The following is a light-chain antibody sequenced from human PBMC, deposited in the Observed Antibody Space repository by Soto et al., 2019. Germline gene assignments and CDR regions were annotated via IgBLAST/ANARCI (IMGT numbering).Light chain of an antibody. CDR3: HQYNDWPPHT. CDR1: QSVRCK. CDR2: AAS. J-gene: IGKJ2*01. V-gene: IGKV3-15*01. Sequence: ETVMTQSPATLSVTAGERVTLSCRASQSVRCKIAWYHQRPGRAPRLLIYAASTRAASIPARFSGGGSGTEFTLTISSLQSEDFGFYYCHQYNDWPPHTFGQGTRLEIK.